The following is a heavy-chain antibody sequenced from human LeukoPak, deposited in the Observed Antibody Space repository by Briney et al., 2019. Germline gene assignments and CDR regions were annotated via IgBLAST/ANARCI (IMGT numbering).Heavy chain of an antibody. CDR1: GFSFSGYS. V-gene: IGHV3-23*01. D-gene: IGHD5-24*01. J-gene: IGHJ4*02. CDR3: AKDQREEMPTISDY. CDR2: ISGSGDAT. Sequence: GGSLRLSCAASGFSFSGYSMSWVRQAPGKGPEWVSTISGSGDATYYADSVKGRFTISRDNSKNTLYVQMNSLRAEDTAVYCCAKDQREEMPTISDYWGQGTPVTVSS.